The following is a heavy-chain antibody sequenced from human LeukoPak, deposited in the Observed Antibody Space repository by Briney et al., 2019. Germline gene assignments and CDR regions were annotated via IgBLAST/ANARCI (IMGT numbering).Heavy chain of an antibody. CDR1: GGSISSYY. CDR3: ARGSEDFYYMDV. J-gene: IGHJ6*03. Sequence: SETLSLTCTVSGGSISSYYWSWIRQPPGKGLEWIGDIYYSGSTNYNPSLKGRVTISVDTSKNQFSLKLSSVTAADTAVYYCARGSEDFYYMDVWGKGTTVTISS. CDR2: IYYSGST. V-gene: IGHV4-59*01.